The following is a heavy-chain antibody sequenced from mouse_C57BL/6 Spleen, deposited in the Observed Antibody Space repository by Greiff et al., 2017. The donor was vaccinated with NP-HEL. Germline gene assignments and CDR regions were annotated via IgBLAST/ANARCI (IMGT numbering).Heavy chain of an antibody. CDR3: ARNYGSPYWYFDV. V-gene: IGHV1-69*01. CDR2: IDPSDSYT. D-gene: IGHD1-1*01. J-gene: IGHJ1*03. Sequence: VQLQQSGAELVMPGASVKLSCKASGYTFTSYWMHWVKQRPGQGLEWIGEIDPSDSYTNYNQKFKGKSTLTVDKSSSTAYMQLSSLTSEDSAVYYCARNYGSPYWYFDVWGTGTTVTVSS. CDR1: GYTFTSYW.